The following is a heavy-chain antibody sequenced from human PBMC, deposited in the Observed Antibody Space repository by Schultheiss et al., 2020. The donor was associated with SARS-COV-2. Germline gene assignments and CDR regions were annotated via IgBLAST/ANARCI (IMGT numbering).Heavy chain of an antibody. D-gene: IGHD3-10*01. CDR2: ISSSSRYI. J-gene: IGHJ4*02. CDR1: GVTFSNCN. V-gene: IGHV3-21*01. CDR3: ASLYGSGGN. Sequence: GESLKISCAASGVTFSNCNMNWVRQAPGKGLEWVSFISSSSRYIYYAGSVKGRFTISRDNSKNTLYLQMNSLRAEDTAVYYCASLYGSGGNWGQGTLVTVSS.